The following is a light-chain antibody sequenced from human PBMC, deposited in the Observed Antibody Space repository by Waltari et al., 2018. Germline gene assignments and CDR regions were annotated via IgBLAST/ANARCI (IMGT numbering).Light chain of an antibody. CDR3: QQRSNWPRT. CDR2: SAS. J-gene: IGKJ1*01. V-gene: IGKV3-11*01. Sequence: IVFTQSPNTLSLSPGESANLSCRASQSVSNYLAWYQQKPGQAPRLLIYSASYRATGVPARFSGSGSGTDFTLTISSLEPEDFAVYYCQQRSNWPRTFGQGTKVEIK. CDR1: QSVSNY.